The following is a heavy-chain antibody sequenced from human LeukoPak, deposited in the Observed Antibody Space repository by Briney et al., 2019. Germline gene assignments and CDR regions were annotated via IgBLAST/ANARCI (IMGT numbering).Heavy chain of an antibody. CDR1: GGTFSSYA. Sequence: GASVKVSCKASGGTFSSYAISWVRQAPGQGLEWMGRIIPNSGATNFARKFQGRVTMTRDTSISTAYMELSRLTSDDTALYYCARDFYSSGPTYGMDVWGQGTTVAVSS. CDR2: IIPNSGAT. D-gene: IGHD6-19*01. J-gene: IGHJ6*02. CDR3: ARDFYSSGPTYGMDV. V-gene: IGHV1-2*02.